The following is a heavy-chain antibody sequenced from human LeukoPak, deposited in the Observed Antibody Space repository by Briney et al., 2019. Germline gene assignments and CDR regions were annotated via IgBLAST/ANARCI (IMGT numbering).Heavy chain of an antibody. Sequence: ASVKVSCKTSGYKFNVYDILWVRQAPGHGLDYVGWISTYTGRANYAQKFQGRVSVVTDTSTTTAYLELTNLTSSDTGLYYCARADGNNSGTNAFDVWGLGTLVTVAS. CDR2: ISTYTGRA. J-gene: IGHJ3*01. CDR1: GYKFNVYD. V-gene: IGHV1-18*01. CDR3: ARADGNNSGTNAFDV. D-gene: IGHD4-23*01.